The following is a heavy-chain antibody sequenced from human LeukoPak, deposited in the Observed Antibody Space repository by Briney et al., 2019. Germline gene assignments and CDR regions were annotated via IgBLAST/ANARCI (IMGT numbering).Heavy chain of an antibody. CDR3: ARDRLYSSGWSSTPYYYYGMDV. Sequence: ASAKVSCKASGYTFTSYGISWVRQAPGQGLEWMGWISAYNSNTNYAQKLQGRVTMTTDTSTSTAYMELRSLRSDDTAVYYCARDRLYSSGWSSTPYYYYGMDVWGQGTTVTVSS. CDR2: ISAYNSNT. J-gene: IGHJ6*02. CDR1: GYTFTSYG. V-gene: IGHV1-18*01. D-gene: IGHD6-19*01.